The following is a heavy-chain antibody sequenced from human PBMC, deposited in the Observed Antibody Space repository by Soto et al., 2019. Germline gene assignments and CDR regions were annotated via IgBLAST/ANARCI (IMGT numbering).Heavy chain of an antibody. J-gene: IGHJ4*02. Sequence: QVQLQESGPGLVKPSETLSLTCTVSGGSVSSGSYYWSWIRQPPGKGLEWIGYIYYSGSTNYHPSLKSRVTISVDTSKNQFSLKLSSVTAADTAVYYCARVGSSVGGWGQGTLVTVSS. CDR3: ARVGSSVGG. CDR2: IYYSGST. CDR1: GGSVSSGSYY. V-gene: IGHV4-61*01. D-gene: IGHD6-13*01.